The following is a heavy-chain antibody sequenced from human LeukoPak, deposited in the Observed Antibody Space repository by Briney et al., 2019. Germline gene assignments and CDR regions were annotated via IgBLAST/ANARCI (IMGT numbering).Heavy chain of an antibody. CDR2: INTSGTT. CDR3: ARGVGAYYMDV. J-gene: IGHJ6*03. CDR1: DDSISSSTYY. V-gene: IGHV4-61*02. D-gene: IGHD1-26*01. Sequence: SDTLSLTCIISDDSISSSTYYWGWIRQPAGKGLEWIGRINTSGTTNYNPSLKSRVTMSVDTSKNQFSLKLSSVTAADTAVYYCARGVGAYYMDVWGKGTTVTISS.